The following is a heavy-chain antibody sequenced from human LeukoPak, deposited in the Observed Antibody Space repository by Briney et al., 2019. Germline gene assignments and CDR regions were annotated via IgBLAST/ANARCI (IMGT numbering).Heavy chain of an antibody. Sequence: GGSLRLSCAASGFTFSSYGMHWVRQAPGKGLEWVAVISYDGSNKYYADSVKGRFTISRDNSKNTLYLQMNSLRAEDTAVYYCAKDLNPPIMGPITILGAFDIWGQGTMVTVSS. J-gene: IGHJ3*02. CDR1: GFTFSSYG. D-gene: IGHD3-3*01. V-gene: IGHV3-30*18. CDR3: AKDLNPPIMGPITILGAFDI. CDR2: ISYDGSNK.